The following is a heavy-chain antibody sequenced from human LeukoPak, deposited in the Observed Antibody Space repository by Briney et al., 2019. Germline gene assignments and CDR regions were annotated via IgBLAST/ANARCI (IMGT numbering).Heavy chain of an antibody. CDR3: AVRTRGSYFDY. D-gene: IGHD1-26*01. CDR1: GFTFSTYA. Sequence: GGSLRLSCAGSGFTFSTYAMSWVRQAPGKGLEWVSGISSSGDRTFYRDSVKGRFTISRDNSKNMLYLQLNSLRAEDTAAYHCAVRTRGSYFDYWGQGALVTVSS. V-gene: IGHV3-23*01. J-gene: IGHJ4*02. CDR2: ISSSGDRT.